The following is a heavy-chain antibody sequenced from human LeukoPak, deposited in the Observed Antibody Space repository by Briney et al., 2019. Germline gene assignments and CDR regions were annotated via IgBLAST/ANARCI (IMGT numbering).Heavy chain of an antibody. V-gene: IGHV1-3*01. CDR2: IKAGNGDT. CDR1: GYTFTNYV. D-gene: IGHD2-21*01. J-gene: IGHJ4*02. CDR3: ARDDCGDTCYPGGY. Sequence: ASVKVSCKASGYTFTNYVVHWVRQAPGQRPEWIGWIKAGNGDTKYSHHLQGRVTIARDTSASTAYMELSSLTSEDTALYYCARDDCGDTCYPGGYWGQGTLVTVSS.